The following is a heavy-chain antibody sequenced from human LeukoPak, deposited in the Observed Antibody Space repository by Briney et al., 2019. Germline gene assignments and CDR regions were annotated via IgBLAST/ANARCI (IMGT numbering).Heavy chain of an antibody. CDR1: GGSITGYY. CDR3: ARGLPGYSGGDDAFDI. CDR2: IYYSGGT. Sequence: SETLSLTCTVSGGSITGYYWSWIRQPAGKGLEYIGYIYYSGGTNYNPSLKSRVTVSVDTSKNQFSLKLTSVTAADTALYYCARGLPGYSGGDDAFDIWGQGTVVIVS. J-gene: IGHJ3*02. V-gene: IGHV4-59*01. D-gene: IGHD6-19*01.